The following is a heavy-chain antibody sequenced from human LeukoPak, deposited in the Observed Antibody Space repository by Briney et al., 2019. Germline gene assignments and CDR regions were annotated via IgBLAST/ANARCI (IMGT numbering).Heavy chain of an antibody. CDR3: ARRHYSGSSWYESFDY. CDR1: GYSFTSYW. J-gene: IGHJ4*02. Sequence: GESLKISCKGSGYSFTSYWIGWVRQMPGKGLEWMGIIYPGDSDTRYSPSFQGQVTISADKSISTAYLQWSSLKASDTAMYYCARRHYSGSSWYESFDYWGQGTLVTVSS. V-gene: IGHV5-51*01. D-gene: IGHD6-13*01. CDR2: IYPGDSDT.